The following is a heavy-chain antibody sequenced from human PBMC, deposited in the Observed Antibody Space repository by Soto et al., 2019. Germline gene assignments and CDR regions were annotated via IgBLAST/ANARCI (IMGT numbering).Heavy chain of an antibody. D-gene: IGHD2-2*01. J-gene: IGHJ4*02. Sequence: GGSLRLSCVGSGFTFSSYGMHWVRQAPGKGLECVAVISDTGSSHYYAASVEGRFTISRENSKNTLSLHMDRLRVEDTAVYYCAKDRGGDCPDNSCYFGADYWGQGTPVTVSS. CDR3: AKDRGGDCPDNSCYFGADY. CDR2: ISDTGSSH. CDR1: GFTFSSYG. V-gene: IGHV3-30*18.